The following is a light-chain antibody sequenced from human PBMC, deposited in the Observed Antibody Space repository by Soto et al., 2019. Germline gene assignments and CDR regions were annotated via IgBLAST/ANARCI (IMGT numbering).Light chain of an antibody. CDR2: SAS. Sequence: ILLTQSPGTLSLSPGERGTLSCRASQNLGTLYLAWFQQKSGQAPRLLIYSASRRATGIPDRFSGSGSGTDFTLTISRLEPEDFAVYYCQQYGYAPWTFGQGTKVDIK. CDR3: QQYGYAPWT. CDR1: QNLGTLY. J-gene: IGKJ1*01. V-gene: IGKV3-20*01.